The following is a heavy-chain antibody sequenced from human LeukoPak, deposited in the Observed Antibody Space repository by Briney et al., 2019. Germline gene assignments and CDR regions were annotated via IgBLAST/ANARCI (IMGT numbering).Heavy chain of an antibody. CDR1: RFTFSSYA. D-gene: IGHD5-18*01. J-gene: IGHJ4*02. Sequence: GGSLRLSCAASRFTFSSYAMSWVRQAPGKGLEWVSAISGGGGSTYYADSVKGRFTISRDNSKNTLYLQMNSLRAEDTAVYYCAKDAGYSYGYFDYWGQGTLVTVSS. CDR3: AKDAGYSYGYFDY. CDR2: ISGGGGST. V-gene: IGHV3-23*01.